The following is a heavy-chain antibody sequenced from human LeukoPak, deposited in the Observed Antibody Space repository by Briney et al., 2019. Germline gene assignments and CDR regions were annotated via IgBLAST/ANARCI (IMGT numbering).Heavy chain of an antibody. CDR3: ARGRAEQWLVINLWVDP. CDR1: GGSFSGYY. V-gene: IGHV4-34*01. D-gene: IGHD6-19*01. CDR2: INHSGST. J-gene: IGHJ5*02. Sequence: SETLSLTCAVYGGSFSGYYWSWIRQPPGKGLEWIGEINHSGSTNYNPSLKSRVTISVDTSKNQFSLKLSPVTAADTAVYYCARGRAEQWLVINLWVDPWGQGTLVTVSS.